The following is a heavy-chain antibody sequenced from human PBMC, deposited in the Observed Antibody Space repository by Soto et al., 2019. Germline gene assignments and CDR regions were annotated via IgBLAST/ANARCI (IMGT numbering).Heavy chain of an antibody. V-gene: IGHV1-8*01. D-gene: IGHD3-10*01. Sequence: QVQLVQSGAEVKKPGASVKVSCKASGYTFTNYDINWVRQATGQGLEWMGWMNPNSGNTGYAQKFQGRVTMTRNTSISTAYMELSSLRSEDTAVYYCARGINYYDSGDDAFDISGQGTMVTVSS. J-gene: IGHJ3*02. CDR3: ARGINYYDSGDDAFDI. CDR2: MNPNSGNT. CDR1: GYTFTNYD.